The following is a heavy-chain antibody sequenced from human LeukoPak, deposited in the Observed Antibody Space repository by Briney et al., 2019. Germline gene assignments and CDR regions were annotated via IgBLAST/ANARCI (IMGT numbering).Heavy chain of an antibody. Sequence: GESLKISCKVSGYRITNYWLGWVRQMPGKGLEWMGIIYPGDSDTRYRPSFQGQVTISADKSISTAYLQWSSLKASDTAMYYCARLHGLGSFFGYWGQGTLLTVSS. CDR1: GYRITNYW. J-gene: IGHJ4*02. CDR2: IYPGDSDT. D-gene: IGHD3-10*01. V-gene: IGHV5-51*01. CDR3: ARLHGLGSFFGY.